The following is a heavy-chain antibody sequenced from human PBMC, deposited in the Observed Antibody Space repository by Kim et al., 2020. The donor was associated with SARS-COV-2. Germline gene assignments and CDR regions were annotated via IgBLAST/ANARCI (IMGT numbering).Heavy chain of an antibody. V-gene: IGHV4-59*01. D-gene: IGHD1-26*01. Sequence: SETLSLTCTVSGGSISSYYWSWIRQPPGKGLEWIGYIYYSGITNYNPSLKSRVTISVDTSKNQFSLKLSSVTAADTAVYYCALGSGSYSRPGAFDIWGQGTMDTVSS. CDR3: ALGSGSYSRPGAFDI. CDR2: IYYSGIT. CDR1: GGSISSYY. J-gene: IGHJ3*02.